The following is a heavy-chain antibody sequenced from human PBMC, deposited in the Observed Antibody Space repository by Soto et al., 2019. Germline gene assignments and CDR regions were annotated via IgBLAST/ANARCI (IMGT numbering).Heavy chain of an antibody. Sequence: EVQLVESEGGLVQPGGSLRLSCEASGFIFTTSDMSWVRQAPGKGLEWISSITITGDTTHYADSVKGWFTISRDNSRNTVYLQMNTLRVADPAVYYCAKGGGGDHGYWGQGTLVAVSS. J-gene: IGHJ4*02. D-gene: IGHD2-21*02. V-gene: IGHV3-23*04. CDR3: AKGGGGDHGY. CDR1: GFIFTTSD. CDR2: ITITGDTT.